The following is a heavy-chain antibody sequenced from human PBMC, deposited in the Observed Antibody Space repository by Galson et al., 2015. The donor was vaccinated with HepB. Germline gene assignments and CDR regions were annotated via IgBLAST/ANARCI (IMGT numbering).Heavy chain of an antibody. CDR1: GFTFSSYS. V-gene: IGHV3-48*01. D-gene: IGHD3-10*01. CDR3: ARDLIHRVGELLSYYYYYGMDV. CDR2: ISSSSSTI. J-gene: IGHJ6*02. Sequence: SLRLSCAASGFTFSSYSMNWVRQAPGKGLEWVSYISSSSSTIYYADSVKGRFTISRDNAKNSLYLQMNSLRAEDTAVYYCARDLIHRVGELLSYYYYYGMDVWGQETTVTVSS.